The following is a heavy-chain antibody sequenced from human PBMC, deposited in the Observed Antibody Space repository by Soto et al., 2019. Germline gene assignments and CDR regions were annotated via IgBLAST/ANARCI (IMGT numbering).Heavy chain of an antibody. CDR3: ARGDGDYAMDV. CDR1: GGSFSGYY. Sequence: PSETLSLTCGVYGGSFSGYYWSWIRQPPGKGLEWIGEINHSGSTTYNPSLKSRVTISVDTSKNQCSLKLSSVTAADTAVYYCARGDGDYAMDVWGQGTTVTVSS. CDR2: INHSGST. V-gene: IGHV4-34*01. J-gene: IGHJ6*02.